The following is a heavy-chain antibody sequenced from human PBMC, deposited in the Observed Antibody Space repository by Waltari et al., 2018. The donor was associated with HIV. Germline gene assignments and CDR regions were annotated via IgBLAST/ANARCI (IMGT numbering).Heavy chain of an antibody. CDR1: RDAIKNDY. CDR2: ISYSGST. CDR3: ARGRRWLQFHGHYYFDY. Sequence: QVQLQESGPGLVKPSETLSLTCNVSRDAIKNDYWNWIRQPPGKELEWIGYISYSGSTKYGPLKSRVTLSMVSSKNQFSLKLRSVTAADTAVYFCARGRRWLQFHGHYYFDYWGQGTLVTVSS. J-gene: IGHJ4*02. V-gene: IGHV4-59*01. D-gene: IGHD3-10*01.